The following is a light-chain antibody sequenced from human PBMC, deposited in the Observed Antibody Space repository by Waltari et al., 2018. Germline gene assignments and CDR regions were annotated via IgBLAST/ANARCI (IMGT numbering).Light chain of an antibody. CDR3: QQYSTSPPT. Sequence: DIVMTQSPDSLAVSLGERASLTCTSSQSVLERSNSKNSLAWYQQKPGQRPKLLIYWASTRKSGVPDRFSGSGSGTDFTLIINSLQAEDVAVYFCQQYSTSPPTFGPGTRVDL. CDR1: QSVLERSNSKNS. J-gene: IGKJ3*01. CDR2: WAS. V-gene: IGKV4-1*01.